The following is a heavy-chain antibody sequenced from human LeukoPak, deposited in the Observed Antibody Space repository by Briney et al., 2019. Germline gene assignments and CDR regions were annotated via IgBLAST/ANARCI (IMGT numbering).Heavy chain of an antibody. J-gene: IGHJ5*02. Sequence: GASVKVSCKASGYTFSDFGITWVRQAPGQGLEWMGWISAYNGNTNYAQKLQGRVTMTTDTSTSTAYMELRSLRSDDTAVYYCARDSGDIVVVPAETFDPWGQGTLVTVSS. CDR1: GYTFSDFG. CDR2: ISAYNGNT. CDR3: ARDSGDIVVVPAETFDP. D-gene: IGHD2-2*01. V-gene: IGHV1-18*01.